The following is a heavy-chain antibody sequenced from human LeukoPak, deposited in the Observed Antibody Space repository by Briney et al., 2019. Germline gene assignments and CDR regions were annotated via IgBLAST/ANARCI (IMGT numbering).Heavy chain of an antibody. CDR2: ISSSSSYI. D-gene: IGHD4-17*01. J-gene: IGHJ4*02. V-gene: IGHV3-21*01. CDR1: GFTFNSYS. Sequence: GGSLRLSCAASGFTFNSYSMNWVRQAPGKGLEWVLSISSSSSYIYYADSVKGRFTISRDNAKNSLYLQMNSLRAEDTAVYYCARGPSYGDGFDYWGQGTLVTVSS. CDR3: ARGPSYGDGFDY.